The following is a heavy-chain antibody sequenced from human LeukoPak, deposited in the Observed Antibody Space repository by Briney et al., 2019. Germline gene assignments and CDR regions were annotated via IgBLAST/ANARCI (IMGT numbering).Heavy chain of an antibody. CDR1: GFTFSTYS. CDR3: TRDPGYSYAMDS. Sequence: GGSLRLSCAASGFTFSTYSMNWVRQAPGKGLEWISYISHGSTRIFYADSVEGRFTVSRDDAKNALYLQMNSLRVEDTAVYYCTRDPGYSYAMDSWGQGILVTV. CDR2: ISHGSTRI. V-gene: IGHV3-48*01. D-gene: IGHD5-18*01. J-gene: IGHJ4*02.